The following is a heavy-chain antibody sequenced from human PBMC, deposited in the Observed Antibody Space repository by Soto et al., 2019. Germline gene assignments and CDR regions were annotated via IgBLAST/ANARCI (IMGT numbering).Heavy chain of an antibody. CDR1: GYSFTSYW. CDR3: ASTIVDDHGMGV. V-gene: IGHV5-10-1*01. J-gene: IGHJ6*02. D-gene: IGHD1-26*01. Sequence: XESLKISCKGSGYSFTSYWISWVRQMPGKGLEWMGRIDPSDSYTNYSPSFQGHVTISADKSISTAYLQWSSLKASDTAMYYCASTIVDDHGMGVWGQGTTVTVSS. CDR2: IDPSDSYT.